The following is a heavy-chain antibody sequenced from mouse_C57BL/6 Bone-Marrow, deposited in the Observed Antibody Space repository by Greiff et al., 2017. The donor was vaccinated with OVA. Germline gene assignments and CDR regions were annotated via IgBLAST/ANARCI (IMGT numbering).Heavy chain of an antibody. CDR3: TRGPYYFDY. Sequence: LVESGAELVRPGASVTLSCKASGYTFTDYEMHWVKQTPVHGLEWIGAIDPETGGTAYNQKFKGKAILTADKSSSTAYMELRSLTSEDSAVYYCTRGPYYFDYWGQGTTLTVSS. CDR2: IDPETGGT. J-gene: IGHJ2*01. V-gene: IGHV1-15*01. CDR1: GYTFTDYE.